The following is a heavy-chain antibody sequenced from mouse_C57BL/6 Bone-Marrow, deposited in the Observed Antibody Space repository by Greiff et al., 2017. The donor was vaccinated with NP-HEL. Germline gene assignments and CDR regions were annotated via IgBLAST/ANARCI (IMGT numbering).Heavy chain of an antibody. V-gene: IGHV1-82*01. J-gene: IGHJ1*03. Sequence: VKLQQSGPELVKPGASVKFSCKASGYAFRSSWMNWVKQRPGQGLEWIGRLYPGDGDTNYNAKFKGKATLTADKSSSTAYMQLSSLTSEDAAVYYCAVVDGRYFAVWGTGTTVTVSA. D-gene: IGHD1-1*02. CDR2: LYPGDGDT. CDR3: AVVDGRYFAV. CDR1: GYAFRSSW.